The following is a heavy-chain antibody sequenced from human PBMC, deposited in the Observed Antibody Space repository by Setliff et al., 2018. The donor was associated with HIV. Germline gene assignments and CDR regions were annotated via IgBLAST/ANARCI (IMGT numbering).Heavy chain of an antibody. J-gene: IGHJ4*02. CDR2: IYTSGST. CDR1: GGSISSGTSY. D-gene: IGHD3-16*02. Sequence: SETLSLTCTVSGGSISSGTSYWSWIRQPAGKGLEWIGRIYTSGSTNYNPSLKSRVGISVDTSKNRFSLKLSPVTAADTAVYYCARETYDYVWGTYRYRPRHFDYWGQGTLVTVSS. V-gene: IGHV4-61*02. CDR3: ARETYDYVWGTYRYRPRHFDY.